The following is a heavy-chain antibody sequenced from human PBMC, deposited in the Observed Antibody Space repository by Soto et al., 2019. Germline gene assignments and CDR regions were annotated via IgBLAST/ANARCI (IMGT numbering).Heavy chain of an antibody. J-gene: IGHJ6*02. CDR1: GYTFTSHG. Sequence: QVQLLQSGAEMKKPGASVKVSCKASGYTFTSHGITWVRQAPGQGLDWMGWISAYNGNIDYAQKLQGRGTMTTDTTTTTAYRELGSLIFDDTAVYYCARLLRWSTGDYYTMDVWCQGSTVSSSS. V-gene: IGHV1-18*01. CDR2: ISAYNGNI. CDR3: ARLLRWSTGDYYTMDV. D-gene: IGHD4-17*01.